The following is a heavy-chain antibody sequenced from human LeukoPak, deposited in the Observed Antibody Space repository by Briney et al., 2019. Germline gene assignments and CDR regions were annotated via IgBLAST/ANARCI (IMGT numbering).Heavy chain of an antibody. CDR1: GGSISSGDYY. V-gene: IGHV4-30-4*08. D-gene: IGHD6-13*01. Sequence: SQTLSLTCTVSGGSISSGDYYWSWIRQPPGKGLEWIGYIYYSGSTYYNPSLKSRVTISVDTSKNQFSLKLSSVTAADTAVYYCAREQQLVEFVTPPLDYYYYMDVWGKGTTVTVSS. CDR3: AREQQLVEFVTPPLDYYYYMDV. J-gene: IGHJ6*03. CDR2: IYYSGST.